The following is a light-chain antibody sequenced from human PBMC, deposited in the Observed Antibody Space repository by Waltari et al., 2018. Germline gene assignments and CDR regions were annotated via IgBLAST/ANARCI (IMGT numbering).Light chain of an antibody. CDR1: KLGDKY. V-gene: IGLV3-1*01. CDR3: QAWDSSTVV. Sequence: SYELTQPPSVSVSPGQTASITCSGDKLGDKYACWYQQKPGQAPGWAIYLDSKRPSGIPERVSGSNSGNTATRTISGTQAREEADYYCQAWDSSTVVFGGGTKLTVL. J-gene: IGLJ2*01. CDR2: LDS.